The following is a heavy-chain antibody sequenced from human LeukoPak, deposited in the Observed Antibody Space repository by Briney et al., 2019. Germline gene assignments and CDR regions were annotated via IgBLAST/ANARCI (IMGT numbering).Heavy chain of an antibody. J-gene: IGHJ4*02. D-gene: IGHD6-19*01. CDR1: GFTFNNYA. Sequence: GGSLRLSCAASGFTFNNYAMHWVRQAPGKGLEWVSVIYSGGTTYYADSVKGRFTISRDTSKNTLYLQMNSLRAEDTAVYYCVRRADSSGWFAYWGQGTLVTVSS. V-gene: IGHV3-66*01. CDR2: IYSGGTT. CDR3: VRRADSSGWFAY.